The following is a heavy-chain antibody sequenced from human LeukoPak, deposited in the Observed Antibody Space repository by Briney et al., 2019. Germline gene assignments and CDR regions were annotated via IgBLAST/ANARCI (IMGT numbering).Heavy chain of an antibody. Sequence: GGSLRLSCAASGFTFSSYGMHWVRQAPGKGLEWVAVILNDGSQEKCADSVKGRFTISRDNSKNTLFLQMNSLRAEDTAMYYCARDDALGDNALDIWGQGTMVTVSS. D-gene: IGHD3-16*01. J-gene: IGHJ3*02. CDR3: ARDDALGDNALDI. V-gene: IGHV3-33*01. CDR1: GFTFSSYG. CDR2: ILNDGSQE.